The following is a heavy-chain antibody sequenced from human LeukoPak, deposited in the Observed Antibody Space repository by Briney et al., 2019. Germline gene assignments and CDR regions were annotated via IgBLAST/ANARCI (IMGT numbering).Heavy chain of an antibody. Sequence: GGSLRLSCAASGFPFSTYTMNWVRQAPGKGLEWVSSISSSSSYIYYADSMKGRFTISRDNAKSSLFLQMNNLRAEDTAVYYCARDRRYFDTGGLGGPDYWGQGTLITVSS. CDR1: GFPFSTYT. D-gene: IGHD2-8*02. CDR3: ARDRRYFDTGGLGGPDY. CDR2: ISSSSSYI. J-gene: IGHJ4*02. V-gene: IGHV3-21*01.